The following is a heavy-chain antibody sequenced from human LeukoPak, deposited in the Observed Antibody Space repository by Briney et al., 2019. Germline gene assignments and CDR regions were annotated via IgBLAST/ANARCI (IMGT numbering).Heavy chain of an antibody. CDR1: GFSISGFW. J-gene: IGHJ3*02. CDR3: AKGASITIPHDAFDI. Sequence: GGSLRLSCVGSGFSISGFWMTWVRQAPGKGLEWVANIRGDGSRLYYVDSVKGRFTISRDNAKNSLYLQMSNLRAEDTSVYYCAKGASITIPHDAFDIWGQGTMVTVSS. D-gene: IGHD3-10*01. CDR2: IRGDGSRL. V-gene: IGHV3-7*01.